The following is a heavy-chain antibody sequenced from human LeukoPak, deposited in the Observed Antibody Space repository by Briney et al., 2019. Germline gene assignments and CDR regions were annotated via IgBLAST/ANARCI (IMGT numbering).Heavy chain of an antibody. D-gene: IGHD2-2*02. J-gene: IGHJ5*02. Sequence: ASVKVSCKASGYTFTSYAMHWVRQAPGQRLEWMGWINAGNGNTKYSQKFQGRVTITRDTSASTAYMELSSLRSEDTAVYYCARDFCSSTSCYIWFDPWGRGTLVTVSS. V-gene: IGHV1-3*01. CDR1: GYTFTSYA. CDR2: INAGNGNT. CDR3: ARDFCSSTSCYIWFDP.